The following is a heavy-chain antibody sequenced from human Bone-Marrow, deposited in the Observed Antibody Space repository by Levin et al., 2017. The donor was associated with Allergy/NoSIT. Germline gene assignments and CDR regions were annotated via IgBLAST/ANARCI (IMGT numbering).Heavy chain of an antibody. Sequence: GESLKISCAASGFTFSNAWMSWVRQAPGKGLEWVGRIKSKTDGGTTDYAAPVKGRFTISRDDSKNTLYLQMNSLKTEDTAVYYCTTQGLELPQGHYDYYYYGMDVWGQGTTVTVSS. CDR2: IKSKTDGGTT. D-gene: IGHD1-7*01. V-gene: IGHV3-15*01. CDR3: TTQGLELPQGHYDYYYYGMDV. J-gene: IGHJ6*02. CDR1: GFTFSNAW.